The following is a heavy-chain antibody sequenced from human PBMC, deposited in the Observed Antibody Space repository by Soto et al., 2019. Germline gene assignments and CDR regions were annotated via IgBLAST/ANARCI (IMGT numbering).Heavy chain of an antibody. CDR1: GFTFSSYG. CDR3: VKERDIVVVVAPLDY. CDR2: ISYDGSNK. Sequence: ESGGGVVQPGRSLRLSCAASGFTFSSYGMHWVRQAPGKGLEWVAVISYDGSNKYYADSVKGRFTISRDNSKNTLYLQMNSLRAEDTAVYYCVKERDIVVVVAPLDYWGQGTLVTVSS. D-gene: IGHD2-15*01. J-gene: IGHJ4*02. V-gene: IGHV3-30*18.